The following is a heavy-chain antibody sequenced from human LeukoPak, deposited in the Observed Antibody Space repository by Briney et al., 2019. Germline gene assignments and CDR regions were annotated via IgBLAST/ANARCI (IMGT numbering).Heavy chain of an antibody. Sequence: GGSLRLSCAASGFTFSSFGLHWVRQAQGKGLEWVAVIWYDGNSKYYADSVKGRFTISRDNSKNTLNLQMNSLRAEDTAVCYCARDISSSLDAFDIWGQGTMVTVSS. D-gene: IGHD6-13*01. CDR1: GFTFSSFG. CDR2: IWYDGNSK. J-gene: IGHJ3*02. CDR3: ARDISSSLDAFDI. V-gene: IGHV3-33*01.